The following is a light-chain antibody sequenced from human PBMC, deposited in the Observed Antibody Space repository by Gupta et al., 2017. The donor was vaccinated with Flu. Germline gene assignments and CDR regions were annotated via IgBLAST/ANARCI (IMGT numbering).Light chain of an antibody. CDR3: QSEDSITRDVV. CDR2: GDN. Sequence: FMLTQPHSVSESPGQTVTISCPLPRGSIATPYVQWYQPRSGSSPTTVIYGDNRRRSGVSDRCSGSIDSSSTSASLTSAGLNTEDEADYYCQSEDSITRDVVFGGGTRLTVL. V-gene: IGLV6-57*01. J-gene: IGLJ2*01. CDR1: RGSIATPY.